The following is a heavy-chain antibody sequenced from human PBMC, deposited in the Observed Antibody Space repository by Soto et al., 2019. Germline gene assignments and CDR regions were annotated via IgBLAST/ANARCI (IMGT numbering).Heavy chain of an antibody. CDR1: GGAISGYY. D-gene: IGHD3-3*01. V-gene: IGHV4-4*07. CDR3: ARGQRFSDSFDP. J-gene: IGHJ5*02. Sequence: QVQLQESGPGLVKPSETLSLTCTVSGGAISGYYWTWIRQSAGKGLEWIGRIYSSGGTKYNPSLQSRVTMSLDTSKNQFSLRLTSVTAADTAVYYWARGQRFSDSFDPWGQGTLVTVSS. CDR2: IYSSGGT.